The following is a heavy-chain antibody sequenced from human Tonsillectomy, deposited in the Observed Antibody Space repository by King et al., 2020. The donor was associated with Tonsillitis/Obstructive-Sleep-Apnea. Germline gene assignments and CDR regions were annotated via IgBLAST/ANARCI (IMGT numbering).Heavy chain of an antibody. CDR2: ISDDGTIK. J-gene: IGHJ4*02. V-gene: IGHV3-30*04. CDR3: ARDSPSDYSSPPLDH. Sequence: HVQLVESGGGVVQPGRSLRLSCVASGFSFSSYAMYWVRQAPGKGLEWVAVISDDGTIKYYADSLKGRFTISRDNSKNTLYLQMNSLRTEDTAVYYCARDSPSDYSSPPLDHWGQGTLVTVSS. D-gene: IGHD2-15*01. CDR1: GFSFSSYA.